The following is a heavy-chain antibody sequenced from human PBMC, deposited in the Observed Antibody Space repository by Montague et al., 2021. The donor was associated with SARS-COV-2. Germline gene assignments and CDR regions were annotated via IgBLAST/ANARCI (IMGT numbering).Heavy chain of an antibody. CDR2: ISYDRATK. J-gene: IGHJ4*02. CDR1: GFSFSTFA. CDR3: GRGGDYGDYVGY. D-gene: IGHD4-17*01. V-gene: IGHV3-30-3*01. Sequence: SLRLSCAASGFSFSTFAMHWVRQAPGKGLEWVALISYDRATKYYXDSVQDRFTISRDNSKNTLSLQMNSLRPEDTSVFYCGRGGDYGDYVGYWGQGTLVTVSS.